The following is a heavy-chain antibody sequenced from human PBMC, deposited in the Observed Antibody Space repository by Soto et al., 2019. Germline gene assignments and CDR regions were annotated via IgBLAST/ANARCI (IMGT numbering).Heavy chain of an antibody. V-gene: IGHV1-2*02. CDR2: INPNSGGT. CDR1: GYTFTGYY. CDR3: ARDLMQIVVVINRYYYYGMDV. J-gene: IGHJ6*02. D-gene: IGHD3-22*01. Sequence: GASVKVSCKASGYTFTGYYMHWVRQAPGQGLEWMGWINPNSGGTNYAQKFQGRVTMTRDTSISTAYMELSRLRSDDTAVYYCARDLMQIVVVINRYYYYGMDVWGQGTTVTV.